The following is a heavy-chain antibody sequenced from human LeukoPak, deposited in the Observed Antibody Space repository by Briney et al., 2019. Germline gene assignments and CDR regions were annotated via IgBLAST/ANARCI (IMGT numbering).Heavy chain of an antibody. V-gene: IGHV1-2*02. CDR2: IDPSSGGT. CDR3: AREDY. CDR1: GYRFTGYY. Sequence: ASVKVSCKASGYRFTGYYIHWVRQAPGQGLEWMGWIDPSSGGTNYAQKFQVRVTMTRDTSISTVYMDLNRLTSDDTAMYYCAREDYWGQGTLVTVSS. J-gene: IGHJ4*02.